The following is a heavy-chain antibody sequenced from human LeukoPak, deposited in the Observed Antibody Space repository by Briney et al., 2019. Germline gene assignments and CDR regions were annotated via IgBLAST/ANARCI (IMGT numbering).Heavy chain of an antibody. CDR2: ISGSDGTT. Sequence: GGSLRLSCAASGFTFSNYAMSWVRQAPGKGLEWVSVISGSDGTTYYADSVKGRFTISRDNYKNTLSPQMNSLRAEDTAVYYCATTNYADYTFEYWGQGTLVTVSS. CDR3: ATTNYADYTFEY. V-gene: IGHV3-23*01. CDR1: GFTFSNYA. D-gene: IGHD4-17*01. J-gene: IGHJ4*02.